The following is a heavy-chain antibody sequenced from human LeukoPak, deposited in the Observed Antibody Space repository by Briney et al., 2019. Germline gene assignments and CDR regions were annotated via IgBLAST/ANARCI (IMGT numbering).Heavy chain of an antibody. CDR1: GFTFSNYW. J-gene: IGHJ4*02. D-gene: IGHD3-3*01. CDR3: VRLLDRDY. CDR2: ISTDGSST. V-gene: IGHV3-74*01. Sequence: TGGSLRLSCAASGFTFSNYWMHWVRQAPGKGLVWVSRISTDGSSTNYADSVKGRFTISRDNARNTVYLQMNSLRAEDTAVYCCVRLLDRDYWGQGTLVTVSS.